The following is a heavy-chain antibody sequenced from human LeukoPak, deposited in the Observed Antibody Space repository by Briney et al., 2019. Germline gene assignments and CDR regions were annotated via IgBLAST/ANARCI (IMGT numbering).Heavy chain of an antibody. CDR3: TSGIGTIDF. D-gene: IGHD1-1*01. V-gene: IGHV3-15*01. CDR1: GFTCNNAW. J-gene: IGHJ4*02. CDR2: IKSRSDGGAT. Sequence: GGALRLSCTASGFTCNNAWMIWVRQAPPEELEWVGRIKSRSDGGATDYAALVTGRFTISRDDSRNTLYLEMNSLKTEDTAVSYCTSGIGTIDFWGQGTLVTVSS.